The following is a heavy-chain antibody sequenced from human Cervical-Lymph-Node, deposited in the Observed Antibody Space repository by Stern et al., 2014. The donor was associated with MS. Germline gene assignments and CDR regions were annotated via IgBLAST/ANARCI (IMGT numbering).Heavy chain of an antibody. J-gene: IGHJ4*02. D-gene: IGHD5-18*01. Sequence: VQLVQSGAEVKKPWESLKISCKGSAYSFTSHWIAWVRQMPGKGPEWMGIIYPADSDTRYNPSFQGQVTFSADKSTSTAYLEWSSLKASDTAIYYCTSSRGYSYGMPIDYWGQGTQVTVSS. CDR1: AYSFTSHW. CDR3: TSSRGYSYGMPIDY. V-gene: IGHV5-51*01. CDR2: IYPADSDT.